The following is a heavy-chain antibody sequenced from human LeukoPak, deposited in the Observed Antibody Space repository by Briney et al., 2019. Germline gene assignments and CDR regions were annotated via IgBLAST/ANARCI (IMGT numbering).Heavy chain of an antibody. J-gene: IGHJ6*03. Sequence: SETLSLTGAVYGGSFSGYYWSWIRQPPGKGLEWIGEINHSGSTNYNPSLKSRVTISVDTSKNQFSLKLSSVTAADTAVYYCARNRGYSYGYDYYYYYMDVWGKGTTVTVSS. CDR2: INHSGST. CDR3: ARNRGYSYGYDYYYYYMDV. D-gene: IGHD5-18*01. V-gene: IGHV4-34*01. CDR1: GGSFSGYY.